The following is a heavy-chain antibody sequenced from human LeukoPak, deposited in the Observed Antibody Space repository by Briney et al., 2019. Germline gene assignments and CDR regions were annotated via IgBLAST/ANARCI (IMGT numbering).Heavy chain of an antibody. CDR2: FDPEDGET. D-gene: IGHD3-10*01. CDR3: ATRSGFRELLQRYYFDY. V-gene: IGHV1-24*01. Sequence: ASVKVSCKVSGYTLTELSMHWVRQAPGKGLEWMGGFDPEDGETIYAQKFQGRVTMTEDTSTDTAYMELSSLRSEDTAVYYCATRSGFRELLQRYYFDYWGQGTLVTVSS. CDR1: GYTLTELS. J-gene: IGHJ4*02.